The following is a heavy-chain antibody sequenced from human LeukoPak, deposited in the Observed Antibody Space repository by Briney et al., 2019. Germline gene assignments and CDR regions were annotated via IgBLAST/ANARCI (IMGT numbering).Heavy chain of an antibody. J-gene: IGHJ4*02. CDR2: IYRGGST. CDR3: ARSYDY. V-gene: IGHV3-53*01. Sequence: GGSLRLSCAASGFNVSNNYMSWVRQAPGKGLEWVSVIYRGGSTYYADSVKGRFIMSRDNSKNTVYLQMDSLRAEDTAVYYCARSYDYWGQGTLVTVSS. D-gene: IGHD1-26*01. CDR1: GFNVSNNY.